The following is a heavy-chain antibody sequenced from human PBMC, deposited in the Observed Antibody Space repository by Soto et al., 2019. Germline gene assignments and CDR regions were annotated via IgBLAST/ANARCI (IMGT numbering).Heavy chain of an antibody. D-gene: IGHD1-26*01. V-gene: IGHV3-7*01. CDR3: VTVEGQWELTL. CDR2: IKEDGSQK. Sequence: EVQLVESGGGLVQPGGSLRLSCAASGFSFSSYWMNWVRQAPGKGLEWVANIKEDGSQKNYLDPVKGRLTISRDNAKNSLYLQMNSLRAEDTAVYYCVTVEGQWELTLWCRGTLVTVSS. CDR1: GFSFSSYW. J-gene: IGHJ2*01.